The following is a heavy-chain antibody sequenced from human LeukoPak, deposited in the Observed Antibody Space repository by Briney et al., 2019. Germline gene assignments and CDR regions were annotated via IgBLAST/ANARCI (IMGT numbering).Heavy chain of an antibody. D-gene: IGHD3-10*01. CDR2: ISGGAGGA. Sequence: GGSLRLSCAASGFTFSSYSMNWVRQAPGKGLEWVSSISGGAGGAAYADSVKGRFTMSRDNSKNTLYLQMNSLRAEDTAVYYCAKDGGYGSGSYYPDYWGQGTLVTVSS. CDR1: GFTFSSYS. V-gene: IGHV3-23*01. CDR3: AKDGGYGSGSYYPDY. J-gene: IGHJ4*02.